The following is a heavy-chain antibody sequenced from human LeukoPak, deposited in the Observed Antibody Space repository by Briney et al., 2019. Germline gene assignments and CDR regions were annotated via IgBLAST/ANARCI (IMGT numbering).Heavy chain of an antibody. D-gene: IGHD5-18*01. CDR1: GFTFSSYW. CDR2: ISYDGSNK. V-gene: IGHV3-30*03. CDR3: ARDSAMDTAMVANDY. J-gene: IGHJ4*02. Sequence: PGGSLRLSCAASGFTFSSYWMSWVRQAPGKGLVWVAVISYDGSNKYYADSVKGRFTISRDNSKNTLYLQMNSLRAEDTAVYYCARDSAMDTAMVANDYWGQGTLVTVSS.